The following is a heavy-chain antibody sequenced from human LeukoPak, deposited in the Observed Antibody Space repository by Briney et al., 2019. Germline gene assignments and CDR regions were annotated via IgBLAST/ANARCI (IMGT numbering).Heavy chain of an antibody. CDR1: GYTFTDYY. CDR3: ARRYCSSTSCYYFDY. D-gene: IGHD2-2*01. J-gene: IGHJ4*02. Sequence: GASLKVSCKASGYTFTDYYMHWVRQAPGQGLEWMGWINANRGGTNYARRFQGRVTMTRDTSITTAYMELSRLKSDDTAVYYCARRYCSSTSCYYFDYWGQGTLVTVSS. CDR2: INANRGGT. V-gene: IGHV1-2*02.